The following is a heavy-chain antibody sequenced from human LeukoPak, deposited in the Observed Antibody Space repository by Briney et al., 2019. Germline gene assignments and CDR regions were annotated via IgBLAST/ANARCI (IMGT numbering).Heavy chain of an antibody. CDR2: IYYSGST. Sequence: SETLSLTCTVSGGPISSYYWSWIRQPPGKGLEWIGYIYYSGSTNYNPSLKSRVTISVDTSKNQFSLKLSSVTAADTAVYYCAREGSWTDYWGQGTLVTVSS. CDR1: GGPISSYY. V-gene: IGHV4-59*01. J-gene: IGHJ4*02. CDR3: AREGSWTDY. D-gene: IGHD6-13*01.